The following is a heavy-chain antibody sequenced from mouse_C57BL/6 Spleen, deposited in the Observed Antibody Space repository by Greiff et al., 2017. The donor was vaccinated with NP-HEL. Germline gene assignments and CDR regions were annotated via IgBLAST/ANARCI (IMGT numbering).Heavy chain of an antibody. V-gene: IGHV8-8*01. CDR2: IWWGGDK. D-gene: IGHD1-1*01. CDR1: GFSLSTFGMG. CDR3: ARIPFITGGYYLDY. J-gene: IGHJ2*01. Sequence: QVTLKVSGPGILQPSQTLSLTCSFSGFSLSTFGMGVGWIRQPSGKGLEWLAHIWWGGDKYYNPALKSRPPISKDTSKTQVILKIANVDTADTATYYCARIPFITGGYYLDYWGQGTTLTVSS.